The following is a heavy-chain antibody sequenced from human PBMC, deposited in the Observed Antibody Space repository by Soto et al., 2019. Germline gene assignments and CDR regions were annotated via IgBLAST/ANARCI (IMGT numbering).Heavy chain of an antibody. CDR3: ARDSQYYDFWSGNYYYYGMDV. V-gene: IGHV4-30-4*01. J-gene: IGHJ6*02. D-gene: IGHD3-3*01. Sequence: LSLTCTVSGGSISSGDYYWSWIRQPPGKGLEWIGYIYYSGSTYYNPSLKSRVTISVDTSKNQFSLKLSSVTAADTAVYYCARDSQYYDFWSGNYYYYGMDVWGQGTTVTVSS. CDR2: IYYSGST. CDR1: GGSISSGDYY.